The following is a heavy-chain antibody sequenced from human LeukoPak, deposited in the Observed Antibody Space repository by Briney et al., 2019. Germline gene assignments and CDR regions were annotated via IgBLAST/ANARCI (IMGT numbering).Heavy chain of an antibody. Sequence: GGSLRLSCAASGFTFSSYWMSWVRQAPGKGLEWVANMKQDGSEKYYVDSVKGRFTISRDNAKNSLYLQMNSLRAEDTAVYYCARDVVTAIRGYYYGMDVWGQGTTVTVSS. CDR3: ARDVVTAIRGYYYGMDV. V-gene: IGHV3-7*03. J-gene: IGHJ6*02. CDR1: GFTFSSYW. D-gene: IGHD2-21*02. CDR2: MKQDGSEK.